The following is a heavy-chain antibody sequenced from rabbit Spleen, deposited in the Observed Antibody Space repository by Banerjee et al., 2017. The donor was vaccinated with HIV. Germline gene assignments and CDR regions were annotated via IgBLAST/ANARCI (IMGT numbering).Heavy chain of an antibody. V-gene: IGHV1S40*01. CDR2: IYAVTGKA. Sequence: QSLEESGGDLVKPGASLTLTCTASGFSFSSRYYMCWVRQAPGKGLEWIACIYAVTGKAVYASWAKGRFTFSKTSSTTVTLQMTSATAADTATYFCARDTGSSFSSYGMDLWGPGTLVTV. CDR3: ARDTGSSFSSYGMDL. CDR1: GFSFSSRYY. J-gene: IGHJ6*01. D-gene: IGHD8-1*01.